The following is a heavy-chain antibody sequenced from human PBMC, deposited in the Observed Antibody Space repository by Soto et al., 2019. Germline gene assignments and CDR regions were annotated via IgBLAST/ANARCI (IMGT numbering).Heavy chain of an antibody. J-gene: IGHJ4*02. CDR3: ANVMIYFGGAPADY. D-gene: IGHD3-16*01. Sequence: EVQLLESGGGLIHPGGSLRLSCAASGFIFRNYAMSWVRQAPGKGLEWVSGISGSGGSTYYADSVKGRFTISRDNSKNTLYLQMNSLRAEDTAIYYCANVMIYFGGAPADYWGQGTLVIVSS. CDR2: ISGSGGST. CDR1: GFIFRNYA. V-gene: IGHV3-23*01.